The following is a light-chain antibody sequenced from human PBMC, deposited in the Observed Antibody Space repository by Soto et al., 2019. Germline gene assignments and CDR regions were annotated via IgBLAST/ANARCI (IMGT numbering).Light chain of an antibody. CDR1: QSVSSIY. Sequence: EIVLTQSPGTLSLSPGERATLSCRASQSVSSIYLAWYQQKPGQAPRLLIYGASSRATGIPDRFSGSGSGTDFILTIIRLEPEDFAVYYCQHYGNSPMYTFGQGTKLEIK. J-gene: IGKJ2*01. CDR3: QHYGNSPMYT. V-gene: IGKV3-20*01. CDR2: GAS.